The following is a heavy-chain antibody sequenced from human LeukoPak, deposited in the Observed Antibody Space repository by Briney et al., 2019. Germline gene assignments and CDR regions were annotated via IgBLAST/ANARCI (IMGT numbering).Heavy chain of an antibody. Sequence: GGSLRLSCAASGFTFSSYAMSWVRQAPGKGLEWVSDISGSGGNTSYADSVKGRFTISRDNSKNTLYLQINKLRADDTAVYYCARDQRGYCSGGSCFWHWFDPWGQGTLVTVSS. D-gene: IGHD2-15*01. CDR1: GFTFSSYA. J-gene: IGHJ5*02. CDR2: ISGSGGNT. CDR3: ARDQRGYCSGGSCFWHWFDP. V-gene: IGHV3-23*01.